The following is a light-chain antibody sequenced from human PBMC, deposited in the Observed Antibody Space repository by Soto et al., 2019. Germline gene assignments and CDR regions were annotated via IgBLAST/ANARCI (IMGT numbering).Light chain of an antibody. CDR1: QGFSTW. Sequence: DIQMTQSPSSVSASVGDRVTITCRASQGFSTWLAWYRRKPGRAPELLIYSASSLHSGVPSRFSGSGSGTDFTLTISSLQPEDFATYSCQQAISSPRTFGGGTEVEIK. CDR2: SAS. J-gene: IGKJ4*01. V-gene: IGKV1-12*01. CDR3: QQAISSPRT.